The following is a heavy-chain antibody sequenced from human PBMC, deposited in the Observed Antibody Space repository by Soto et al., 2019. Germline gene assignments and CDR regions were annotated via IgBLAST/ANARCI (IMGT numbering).Heavy chain of an antibody. V-gene: IGHV5-51*01. CDR1: GYSFTSYW. J-gene: IGHJ6*02. Sequence: PGESLKISCKGSGYSFTSYWIGWVRQMPGKGLECMGIIYPGESDTRYSPSFQCQVTISADKSISTAYLQWSSLKASDTAMYYCSRRGAYYDFWCCYWPREYYYYGMDVWGQGTTVTVS. CDR2: IYPGESDT. D-gene: IGHD3-3*01. CDR3: SRRGAYYDFWCCYWPREYYYYGMDV.